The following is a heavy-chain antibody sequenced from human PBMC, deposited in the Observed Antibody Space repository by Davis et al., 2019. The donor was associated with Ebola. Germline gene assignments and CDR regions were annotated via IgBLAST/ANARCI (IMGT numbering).Heavy chain of an antibody. D-gene: IGHD5-24*01. Sequence: PGGSLRLSCAASGFTFDDYGMSWVRQAPGEGLVWVSRINSDGSSTSYADSVKGRFTISRDNAKNSLYLQMDSLRAEDTAVYYCARDGDEMAVTYYYAMDVWGKGTTVTVSS. V-gene: IGHV3-20*04. CDR2: INSDGSST. J-gene: IGHJ6*04. CDR1: GFTFDDYG. CDR3: ARDGDEMAVTYYYAMDV.